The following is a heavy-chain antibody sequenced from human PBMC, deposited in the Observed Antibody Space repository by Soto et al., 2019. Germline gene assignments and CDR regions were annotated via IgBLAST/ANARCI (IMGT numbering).Heavy chain of an antibody. CDR1: GLIFSDYH. CDR2: IRRKANSYTT. CDR3: AMLGGWSGGSNDMDV. D-gene: IGHD6-19*01. V-gene: IGHV3-72*01. Sequence: EVQLVESGGGLVQPGGSLRLSCAASGLIFSDYHMDWVRQAPGKGLEWVGRIRRKANSYTTEYAASVKGRFTISRHDSKNSLYLQMNSLKTEYTAVYYCAMLGGWSGGSNDMDVWGQGTTVTVSS. J-gene: IGHJ6*02.